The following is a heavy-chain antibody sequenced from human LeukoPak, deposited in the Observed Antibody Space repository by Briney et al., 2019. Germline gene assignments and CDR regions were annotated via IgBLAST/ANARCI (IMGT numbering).Heavy chain of an antibody. D-gene: IGHD3-10*01. CDR3: AKRGIVIRAVIIIGFHKEAYYFDY. CDR2: ISERGGST. Sequence: AGSLRLSCVVSGITPSNYVMSWVGQAPGKGLEWVSGISERGGSTNYAASLEGRFFISRDTSKNKVYLQKNSLRVEDTAVYFCAKRGIVIRAVIIIGFHKEAYYFDYWGKGILVTVSS. J-gene: IGHJ4*02. CDR1: GITPSNYV. V-gene: IGHV3-23*01.